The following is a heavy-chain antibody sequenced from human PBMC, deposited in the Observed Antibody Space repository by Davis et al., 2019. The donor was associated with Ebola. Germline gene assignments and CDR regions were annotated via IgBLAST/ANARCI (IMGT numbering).Heavy chain of an antibody. CDR3: ASGSSGWYYYYYGMDV. CDR1: GGSISSSN. J-gene: IGHJ6*02. V-gene: IGHV3-23*01. Sequence: GGSLRLSCAVSGGSISSSNWWSWVRQPPGKGLEWVSAISGSGGGTYYADSVKGRFTISRDNSKNTLYLQMNSLRAEDTAVYYCASGSSGWYYYYYGMDVWGQGTTVTVSS. CDR2: ISGSGGGT. D-gene: IGHD6-19*01.